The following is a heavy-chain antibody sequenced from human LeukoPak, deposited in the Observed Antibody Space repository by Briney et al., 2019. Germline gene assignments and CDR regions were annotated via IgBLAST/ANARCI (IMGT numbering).Heavy chain of an antibody. V-gene: IGHV4-59*01. CDR3: ARGWTVSSSWYNWFDP. CDR2: IYYSGST. J-gene: IGHJ5*02. CDR1: GGSISSYY. D-gene: IGHD6-13*01. Sequence: SETLSLTCTVSGGSISSYYWSWIRQPPGKGLEWIGYIYYSGSTNYNPSLKSRVTISVDTSKNQFSLKLSSVTAADTAVYYCARGWTVSSSWYNWFDPWGQGTLVTVSS.